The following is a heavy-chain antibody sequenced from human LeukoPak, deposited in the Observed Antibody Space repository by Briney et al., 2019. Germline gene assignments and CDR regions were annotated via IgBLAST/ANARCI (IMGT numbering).Heavy chain of an antibody. CDR2: ISSGSSHI. J-gene: IGHJ3*01. Sequence: PGGSLRLSCAAPGFIFNTHSMNWVRQSPGKGLEWVSSISSGSSHIHYADSMKGRFTISRDNTKNSLYLQMSSLRAEDTAMYYCVRVSQADDYYDSPVQCAFDLWGQGTMVTVSS. V-gene: IGHV3-21*06. CDR1: GFIFNTHS. CDR3: VRVSQADDYYDSPVQCAFDL. D-gene: IGHD3-22*01.